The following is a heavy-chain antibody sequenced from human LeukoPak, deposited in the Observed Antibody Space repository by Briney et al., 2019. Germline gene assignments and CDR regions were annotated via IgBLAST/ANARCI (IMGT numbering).Heavy chain of an antibody. J-gene: IGHJ3*02. Sequence: GGSLRLSCAASGFTFSSYWMSWVRQAPGKGLEWVANIKQDGSEKYYVDSVKGRFTISRDNAKNSLYLQMNSLRAEDTAVYYCARALHRSTTIGTDDAFDIWGQGTMVTVSS. CDR3: ARALHRSTTIGTDDAFDI. D-gene: IGHD3-22*01. V-gene: IGHV3-7*01. CDR2: IKQDGSEK. CDR1: GFTFSSYW.